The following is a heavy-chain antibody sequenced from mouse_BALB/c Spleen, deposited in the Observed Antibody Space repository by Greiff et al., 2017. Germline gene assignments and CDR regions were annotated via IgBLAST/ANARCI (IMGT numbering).Heavy chain of an antibody. CDR1: GFSLTSYD. CDR3: VRATPYAMDY. J-gene: IGHJ4*01. CDR2: IWTGGGT. V-gene: IGHV2-9-2*01. D-gene: IGHD1-1*01. Sequence: VKLVESGPGLVAPSQSLSITCTVSGFSLTSYDISWIRQPPGKGLEWLGVIWTGGGTNYNSAFMSRLSISKDNSKSQVFLKMNSLQTDDTAIYYCVRATPYAMDYWGQGTSVTVSS.